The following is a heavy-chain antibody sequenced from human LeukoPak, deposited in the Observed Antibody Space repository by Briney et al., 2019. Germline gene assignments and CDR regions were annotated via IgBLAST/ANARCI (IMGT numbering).Heavy chain of an antibody. D-gene: IGHD3-3*01. CDR2: IRYDGSNK. Sequence: GGSLRLSCAASGFTFSSYGMHWVRQAPGKGLKWVAFIRYDGSNKYYADSVKGRFTISRDNSKNTLYLQMNSLRAEDTAVYYCAKVGYTIFGVVSGAFDYWGQGTLVTVSS. CDR1: GFTFSSYG. V-gene: IGHV3-30*02. J-gene: IGHJ4*02. CDR3: AKVGYTIFGVVSGAFDY.